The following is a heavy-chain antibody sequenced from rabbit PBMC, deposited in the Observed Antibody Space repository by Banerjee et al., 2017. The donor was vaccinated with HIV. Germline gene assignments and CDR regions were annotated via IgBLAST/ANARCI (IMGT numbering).Heavy chain of an antibody. CDR2: INSNTGNT. V-gene: IGHV1S40*01. D-gene: IGHD4-2*01. Sequence: QSLEESGGGLFQPGGSLALTCKASGFSLSKCAYMCWVRQAPGKGLEWIACINSNTGNTVYASWAKGRFTISKTSSTTVTLQMTSLTAADTATYFCARGPANGGNGLKLWGQGTLVTVS. J-gene: IGHJ6*01. CDR1: GFSLSKCAY. CDR3: ARGPANGGNGLKL.